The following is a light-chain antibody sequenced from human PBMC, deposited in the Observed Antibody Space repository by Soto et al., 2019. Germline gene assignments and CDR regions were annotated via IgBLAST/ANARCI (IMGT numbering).Light chain of an antibody. CDR1: QSVSNNY. CDR3: QQYGSPGT. Sequence: EIVLTQSPCTLSLSAGERATLSCGASQSVSNNYLAWYQQKPGQAPRLLIYGASNRATGIPDRFSGSGSGTDFTLTISRLEPEDFAVYYCQQYGSPGTFGQGTKVDIK. CDR2: GAS. V-gene: IGKV3-20*01. J-gene: IGKJ1*01.